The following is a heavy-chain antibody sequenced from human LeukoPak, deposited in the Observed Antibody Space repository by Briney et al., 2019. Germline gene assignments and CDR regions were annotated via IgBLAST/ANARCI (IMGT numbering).Heavy chain of an antibody. CDR3: ARADGYYDFWSGYYLNY. CDR1: GGTFSSDT. V-gene: IGHV1-69*02. D-gene: IGHD3-3*01. J-gene: IGHJ4*02. CDR2: IIPILGIA. Sequence: PMASVKVSCTASGGTFSSDTISWVRQAPGQGLEWMGRIIPILGIANYAQKFQGRVTITADKSTSTAYMELGSLRSEDTAVYYCARADGYYDFWSGYYLNYWGQGTLVTVSS.